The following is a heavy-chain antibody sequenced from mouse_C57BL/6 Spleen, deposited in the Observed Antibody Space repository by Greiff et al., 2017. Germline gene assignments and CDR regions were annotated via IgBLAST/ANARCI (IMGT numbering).Heavy chain of an antibody. V-gene: IGHV7-3*01. D-gene: IGHD2-2*01. CDR2: IRNKANGYTT. J-gene: IGHJ4*01. Sequence: EVNLVESGGGLVQPGGSLSLSCAASGFTFTDYYMSWVRQPPGKALEWLGFIRNKANGYTTEYSASVKGRFTISRDNSQSILYLQMNALRAEDSATYYCARWLPNAMDYWGQGTSVTVSS. CDR1: GFTFTDYY. CDR3: ARWLPNAMDY.